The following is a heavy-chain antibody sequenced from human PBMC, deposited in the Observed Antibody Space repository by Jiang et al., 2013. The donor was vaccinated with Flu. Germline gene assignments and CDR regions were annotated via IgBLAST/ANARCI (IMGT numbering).Heavy chain of an antibody. CDR3: ARGVQDYDSSGPIQAVRYFDY. V-gene: IGHV1-2*04. J-gene: IGHJ4*03. D-gene: IGHD3-22*01. Sequence: SGAEVKKPGASVKVSCKASGYTFTGYYMHWVRQAPGQGLEWMGWINPNSGGTNYAQKFQGWVTMTRDTSISTAYMELSRLRSDDTAVYYCARGVQDYDSSGPIQAVRYFDYVGPGTLV. CDR2: INPNSGGT. CDR1: GYTFTGYY.